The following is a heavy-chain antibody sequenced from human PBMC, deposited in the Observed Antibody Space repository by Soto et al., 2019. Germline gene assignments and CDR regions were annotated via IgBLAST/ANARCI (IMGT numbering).Heavy chain of an antibody. V-gene: IGHV3-23*01. J-gene: IGHJ4*02. Sequence: GGSLRLSCAASGFTFSSYAMSWVRQAPGKGLEWVSTISGRGDDTYYTDSVKGRFTISRDNSKNTLYVHMNSLRAEDTAVYYCARAQPTYSSAYFDYWGQGTLVTVSS. CDR2: ISGRGDDT. CDR1: GFTFSSYA. CDR3: ARAQPTYSSAYFDY. D-gene: IGHD3-22*01.